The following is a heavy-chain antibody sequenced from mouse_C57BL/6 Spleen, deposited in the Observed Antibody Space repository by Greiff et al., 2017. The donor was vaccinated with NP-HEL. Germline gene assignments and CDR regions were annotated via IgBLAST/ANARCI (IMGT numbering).Heavy chain of an antibody. CDR3: ARDRAYYGLDY. CDR2: INYDGSST. CDR1: GFTFSDYY. J-gene: IGHJ2*01. V-gene: IGHV5-16*01. D-gene: IGHD1-1*01. Sequence: EVHLVESEGGLVQPGSSMKLSCTASGFTFSDYYMAWVRQVPEKGLEWVANINYDGSSTYYLDSLKSRFIISRDNAKNILYLQMSSLKSEDAATYYCARDRAYYGLDYWGQGTTLTVSS.